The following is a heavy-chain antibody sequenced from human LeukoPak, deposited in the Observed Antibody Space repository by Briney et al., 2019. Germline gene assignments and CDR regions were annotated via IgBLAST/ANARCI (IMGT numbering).Heavy chain of an antibody. CDR2: IYYSGST. D-gene: IGHD2-2*01. CDR1: GGSISSSSYY. CDR3: ATYCSSTSCFFVMEGLGY. V-gene: IGHV4-39*07. Sequence: PSETLSLTCTVSGGSISSSSYYWGWIRQPPGKGLEWIGSIYYSGSTYYNPSLKSRVTISVDTSKNQFSLKLSSVTAADTAVYYCATYCSSTSCFFVMEGLGYWGQGTLVTVSS. J-gene: IGHJ4*02.